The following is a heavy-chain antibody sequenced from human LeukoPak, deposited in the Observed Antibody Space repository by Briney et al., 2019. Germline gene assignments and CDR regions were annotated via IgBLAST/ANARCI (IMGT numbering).Heavy chain of an antibody. Sequence: QPGGSLRLSCEAAGFDFSSHWMHWVRQAPGEGLVWISNIRGDGSLLGYADSVKGRFTVSRDNAKNTLFLHMTSLRAEDTAVYYCARDEVGAPPIDYWGQGALVTVSS. J-gene: IGHJ4*02. V-gene: IGHV3-74*01. CDR3: ARDEVGAPPIDY. CDR1: GFDFSSHW. D-gene: IGHD1-26*01. CDR2: IRGDGSLL.